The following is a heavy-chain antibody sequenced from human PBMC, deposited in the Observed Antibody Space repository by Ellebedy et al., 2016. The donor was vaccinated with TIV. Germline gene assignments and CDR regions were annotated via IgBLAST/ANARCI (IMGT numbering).Heavy chain of an antibody. CDR3: ARKILFYYGMDV. Sequence: PGGSLRLSCAASGFTFSDYYMTWIRQAPGKGLEWVAYISSSGRIMYHADSVKGRFTISRDNAKNSLYLQMNSLRAEDTAVYYCARKILFYYGMDVWGQGTTVTVSS. V-gene: IGHV3-11*04. J-gene: IGHJ6*02. CDR2: ISSSGRIM. CDR1: GFTFSDYY.